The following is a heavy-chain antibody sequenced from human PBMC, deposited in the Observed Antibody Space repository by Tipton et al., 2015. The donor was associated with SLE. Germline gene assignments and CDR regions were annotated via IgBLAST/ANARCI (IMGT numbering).Heavy chain of an antibody. CDR3: AKTVAGAAYLFDL. D-gene: IGHD2-8*02. V-gene: IGHV4-34*01. CDR1: GGSFSDYY. Sequence: TLSLTCAVYGGSFSDYYWSWIRQPPGKGLEWIGEINHSGSTNYNPSLKSRVTISVDTSKKQFSLKLSSVTAADTAVYYCAKTVAGAAYLFDLWGQGTLVTVSS. CDR2: INHSGST. J-gene: IGHJ4*02.